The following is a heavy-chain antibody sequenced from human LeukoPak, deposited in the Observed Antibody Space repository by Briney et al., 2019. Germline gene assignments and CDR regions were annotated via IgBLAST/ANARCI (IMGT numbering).Heavy chain of an antibody. CDR1: GFTFSSYA. CDR3: ARAERGYSGYLFFDY. Sequence: GRSLRLSCAASGFTFSSYAMHWVRQAPGKGLEWVAVISYDGSNKYYADSVKGRFTISRDNSKDTLYLQMNSLRAKDTAVYYCARAERGYSGYLFFDYWGQGTLVTVSS. D-gene: IGHD5-12*01. J-gene: IGHJ4*02. V-gene: IGHV3-30*04. CDR2: ISYDGSNK.